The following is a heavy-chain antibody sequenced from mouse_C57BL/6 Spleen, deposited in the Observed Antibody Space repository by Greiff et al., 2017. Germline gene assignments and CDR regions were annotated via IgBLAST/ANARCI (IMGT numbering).Heavy chain of an antibody. D-gene: IGHD2-10*02. J-gene: IGHJ2*01. V-gene: IGHV1-26*01. CDR2: INPNNGGT. CDR1: GYTFTDYY. Sequence: VQLQQSGPELVKPGASVKISCKASGYTFTDYYMNWVKQSHGKSLEWIGDINPNNGGTSYNQKFKGKATLTVDKSSSTAYMELRSLTSEDSAVYYCAGGGMERGYFDYWGQGTTLTVSS. CDR3: AGGGMERGYFDY.